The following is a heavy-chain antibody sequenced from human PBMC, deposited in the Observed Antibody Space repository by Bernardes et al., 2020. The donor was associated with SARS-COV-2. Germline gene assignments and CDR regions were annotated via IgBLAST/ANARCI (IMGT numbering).Heavy chain of an antibody. V-gene: IGHV3-15*01. CDR1: GFTFSNAW. J-gene: IGHJ4*02. CDR3: TRGYAASAD. Sequence: GGSLRLSCAASGFTFSNAWMTWVRQAPGKGLEWVGRIKSKTDGGTTDYAAPVKGRFTISRDDSKHTLFLQMNSLKTEDTAVYYCTRGYAASADWGQGNLVIVSS. D-gene: IGHD3-16*01. CDR2: IKSKTDGGTT.